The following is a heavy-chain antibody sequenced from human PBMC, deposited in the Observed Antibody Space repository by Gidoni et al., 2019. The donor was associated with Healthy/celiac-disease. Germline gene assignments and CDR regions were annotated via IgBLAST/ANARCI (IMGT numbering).Heavy chain of an antibody. CDR1: GHTFTSYY. CDR3: ARVDTVKMAFDI. Sequence: QVQLVQSGAEVKKPGASVKVSCTASGHTFTSYYMHWVRQAPGQGLEWSGIINPSGGSTSYAQKFQGRVTMTRDTSTSTVYMELSSLRSEDTAVYYCARVDTVKMAFDIWGQGTMVTVSS. CDR2: INPSGGST. J-gene: IGHJ3*02. D-gene: IGHD4-17*01. V-gene: IGHV1-46*01.